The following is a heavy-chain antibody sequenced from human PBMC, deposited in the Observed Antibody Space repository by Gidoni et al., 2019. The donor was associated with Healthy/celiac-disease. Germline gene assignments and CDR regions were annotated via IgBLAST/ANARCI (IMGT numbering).Heavy chain of an antibody. CDR3: AKESSG. V-gene: IGHV3-30*18. CDR2: ISYDGSNQ. D-gene: IGHD6-19*01. J-gene: IGHJ4*02. Sequence: QVQLVESGGGVVQPGRSLRRSCAASGCPFSSQGMPWVRQAPGKGLEWVAVISYDGSNQYYAGSVQGRFTISRDNSKYALYLQMNSLRAEDTAVYYCAKESSGWGQGTLVTVSS. CDR1: GCPFSSQG.